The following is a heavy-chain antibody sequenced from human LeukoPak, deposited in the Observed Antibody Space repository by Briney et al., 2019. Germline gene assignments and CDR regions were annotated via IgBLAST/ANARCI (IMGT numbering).Heavy chain of an antibody. D-gene: IGHD1-26*01. V-gene: IGHV1-2*02. CDR1: GYTFTAYY. CDR2: INPNSGGT. CDR3: ASARDSGSYPSPFDY. Sequence: ASVKVSCKAPGYTFTAYYMHWVRQAPGQGLEWMGWINPNSGGTNYPQKFQGRVTMTRDTSISTAYMDLSRLRSDDTAVYYCASARDSGSYPSPFDYWGQGTLVTVSS. J-gene: IGHJ4*02.